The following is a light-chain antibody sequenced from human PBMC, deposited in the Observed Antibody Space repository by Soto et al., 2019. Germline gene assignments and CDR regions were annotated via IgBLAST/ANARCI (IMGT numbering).Light chain of an antibody. CDR3: QHYGTSAL. CDR2: GAS. CDR1: QSVSSSY. V-gene: IGKV3-20*01. Sequence: EIVLTQSTGTLSLSPGERATLSCRASQSVSSSYLAWYQQKPGQAPRLLIYGASNRATGIPDRSSVSASGTDFTLTISRLEPEDFAVYYCQHYGTSALFGPGTKVDIK. J-gene: IGKJ3*01.